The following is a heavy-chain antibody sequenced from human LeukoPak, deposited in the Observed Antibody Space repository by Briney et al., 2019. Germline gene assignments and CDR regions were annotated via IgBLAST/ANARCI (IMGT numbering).Heavy chain of an antibody. V-gene: IGHV4-38-2*01. CDR3: ARAKGSGWYDY. D-gene: IGHD6-19*01. CDR2: IYHSGST. Sequence: SETLSLTCAVSGYSISSGYYWGWIRQPPGKGLEWTGSIYHSGSTYYNPSLKSRVTISVDTSKNQFSLRLSSVTAADTAVYYCARAKGSGWYDYWGQGTLVTVSS. CDR1: GYSISSGYY. J-gene: IGHJ4*02.